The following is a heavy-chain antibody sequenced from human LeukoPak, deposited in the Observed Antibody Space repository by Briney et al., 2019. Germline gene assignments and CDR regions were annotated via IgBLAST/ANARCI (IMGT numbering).Heavy chain of an antibody. D-gene: IGHD3-22*01. CDR2: IYPCDSDT. J-gene: IGHJ4*02. V-gene: IGHV5-51*01. Sequence: GEALEISCQGSGYSFTSYWIGWVRPMPGKGLEWMGIIYPCDSDTRYSPSFQGQVTISADKSISTAYLQWSSLKASDTAMYYCARSPHGDYYDSSGYYYFDYWGQGTPVTVSS. CDR1: GYSFTSYW. CDR3: ARSPHGDYYDSSGYYYFDY.